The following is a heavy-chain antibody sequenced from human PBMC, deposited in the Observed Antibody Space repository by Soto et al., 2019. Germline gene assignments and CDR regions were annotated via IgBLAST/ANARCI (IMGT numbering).Heavy chain of an antibody. CDR1: GGTFSRYG. Sequence: SVKVSCQASGGTFSRYGFSWVRQVTGQGLQWMGGIMPISGKANYAQQFQGRVTVTVEKSTSTGYMELSSLRSEEKGVYYCASTGEVPEGDENGRGDAFDIWGQGTKVTVSS. D-gene: IGHD1-1*01. J-gene: IGHJ3*02. V-gene: IGHV1-69*06. CDR3: ASTGEVPEGDENGRGDAFDI. CDR2: IMPISGKA.